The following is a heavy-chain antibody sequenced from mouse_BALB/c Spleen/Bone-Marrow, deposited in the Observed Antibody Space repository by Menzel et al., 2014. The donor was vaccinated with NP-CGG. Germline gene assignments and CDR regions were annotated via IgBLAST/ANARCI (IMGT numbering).Heavy chain of an antibody. CDR3: ARDDYGPDY. CDR1: GYAFSSFW. Sequence: VQLVESGAELVRPGSSVKISSKASGYAFSSFWMNWVKQRPGQGLEWIGQIYPGDGETNYNGKFKGKATLTADKSSSTAYMQLSSLTSEDSAVYFCARDDYGPDYWGQGTTLTVSS. D-gene: IGHD2-4*01. V-gene: IGHV1-80*01. J-gene: IGHJ2*01. CDR2: IYPGDGET.